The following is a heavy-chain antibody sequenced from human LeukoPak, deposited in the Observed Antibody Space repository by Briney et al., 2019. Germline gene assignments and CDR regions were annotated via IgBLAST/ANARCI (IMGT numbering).Heavy chain of an antibody. J-gene: IGHJ6*02. CDR3: ARDPDVSLDV. Sequence: PGGSLRLSCAASGFTFSSYSMNWVRQAPGKGLEWVSSISSSSSYIYCADSVKGRFTISRDNAKNSLYLQMNSLRAEDTAVYYCARDPDVSLDVWGQGTTVTVSS. CDR1: GFTFSSYS. CDR2: ISSSSSYI. V-gene: IGHV3-21*01. D-gene: IGHD5/OR15-5a*01.